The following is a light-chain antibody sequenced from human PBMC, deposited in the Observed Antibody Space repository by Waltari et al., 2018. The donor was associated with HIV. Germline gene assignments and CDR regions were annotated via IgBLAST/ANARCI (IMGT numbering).Light chain of an antibody. V-gene: IGLV2-14*03. CDR2: DVS. CDR1: SSDVGAYND. CDR3: SSYTSSSTVV. J-gene: IGLJ2*01. Sequence: QSALTQPASVSGSPGQSITISCTGTSSDVGAYNDVSWYQLHPGKAPKLMIYDVSNRPSGVSDRFSGSKSANTASLTISGLQAEDEAHYYCSSYTSSSTVVFGGGTKLTVL.